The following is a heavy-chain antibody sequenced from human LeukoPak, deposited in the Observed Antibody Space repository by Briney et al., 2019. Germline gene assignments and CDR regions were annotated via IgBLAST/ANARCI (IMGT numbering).Heavy chain of an antibody. J-gene: IGHJ4*02. CDR3: ARESFDY. CDR1: GFTFTRNW. Sequence: GGSLRLSCAACGFTFTRNWMNWVRQAPGKGLEWVANIKPDGSEKYYVDSVKGRFTISRDNTKNSLYLQMNNLRPEDTAVYYCARESFDYWAQGALVTVSS. V-gene: IGHV3-7*04. CDR2: IKPDGSEK.